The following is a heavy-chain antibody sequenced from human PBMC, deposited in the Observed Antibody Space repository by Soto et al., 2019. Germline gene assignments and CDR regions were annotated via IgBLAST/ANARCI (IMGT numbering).Heavy chain of an antibody. CDR2: IYYSGST. Sequence: SETLSLTCTVSGGSISSYYWSWIRQPPGKGLEWIGYIYYSGSTNYNPSLKSRVTISVDTSKNQFSLKLSSVTAADTAVYYCARGSGSNFPRYWGQGTLVTVSS. D-gene: IGHD3-10*01. CDR3: ARGSGSNFPRY. J-gene: IGHJ4*02. V-gene: IGHV4-59*01. CDR1: GGSISSYY.